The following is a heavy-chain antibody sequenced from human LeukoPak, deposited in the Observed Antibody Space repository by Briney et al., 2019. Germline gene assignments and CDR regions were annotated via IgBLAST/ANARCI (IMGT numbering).Heavy chain of an antibody. Sequence: SVKVSCRASGGTFNSYAISWVRQAPGQGLEWMGGIIPIFGTTNYARKFRGRVTLTADKSTRTAYMELSSLRSEDTAAYYCARSPNYSVDYYYYYYMDVWGKGTTVTVSS. V-gene: IGHV1-69*06. CDR1: GGTFNSYA. CDR2: IIPIFGTT. CDR3: ARSPNYSVDYYYYYYMDV. D-gene: IGHD2-15*01. J-gene: IGHJ6*03.